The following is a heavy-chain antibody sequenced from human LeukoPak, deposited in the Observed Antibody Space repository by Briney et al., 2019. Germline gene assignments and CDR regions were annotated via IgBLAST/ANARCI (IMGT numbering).Heavy chain of an antibody. CDR2: IYYSGST. D-gene: IGHD3-22*01. J-gene: IGHJ6*03. V-gene: IGHV4-59*08. CDR1: GGSIRSYY. CDR3: ARHLYSSGYTPLVYYYYMDV. Sequence: SETLSLTCTVSGGSIRSYYWSWIRQPPGKGLEWIGYIYYSGSTSYNPSLKSRVTISVDTSKNQFSLKLSSVTAADTAVYYCARHLYSSGYTPLVYYYYMDVWGKGTTVTISS.